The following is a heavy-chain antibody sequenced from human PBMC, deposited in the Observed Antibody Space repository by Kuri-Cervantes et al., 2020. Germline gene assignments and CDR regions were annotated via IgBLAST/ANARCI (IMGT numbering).Heavy chain of an antibody. Sequence: SETLSLTCTVSGRSISSGSYYWSWIRQPPGKGLEWIGYIYHSGSTYYNPSLKSRVTISVDRSKNQFSLKLSSVTAADTAVYYCARAPRGSGWYRGENWFDPWGQGTLVTVSS. CDR2: IYHSGST. CDR1: GRSISSGSYY. V-gene: IGHV4-30-2*01. D-gene: IGHD6-19*01. J-gene: IGHJ5*02. CDR3: ARAPRGSGWYRGENWFDP.